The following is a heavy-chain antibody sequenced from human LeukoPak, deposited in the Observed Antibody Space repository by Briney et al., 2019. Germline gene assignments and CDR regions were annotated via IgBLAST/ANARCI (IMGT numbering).Heavy chain of an antibody. V-gene: IGHV4-39*07. CDR2: VSYSENT. J-gene: IGHJ3*02. CDR3: ARDGSAPEAFDI. CDR1: GGSISSSRYY. D-gene: IGHD1-14*01. Sequence: SETLSLTCTVSGGSISSSRYYWGWIRQPPGKGLEWIGSVSYSENTYYNPSLKSRVTISVDTSKNQFSLKLSSVTAADTAVYYCARDGSAPEAFDIWGQGTMVTVSS.